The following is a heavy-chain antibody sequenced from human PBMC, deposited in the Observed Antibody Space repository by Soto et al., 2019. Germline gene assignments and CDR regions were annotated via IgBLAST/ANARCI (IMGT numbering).Heavy chain of an antibody. Sequence: EVQLLESGGGLVQPGGSLRLSCAASGFTFSSYALNWVRQAPGKGLEWVSVISGSGDNTYYADSVKGRFTISRDNSKNTLYLQMNSLRGEDTAVYYCAKDLGTDDFWSAYYTYYYMDVWGKGTTVTVSS. J-gene: IGHJ6*03. D-gene: IGHD3-3*01. CDR3: AKDLGTDDFWSAYYTYYYMDV. CDR1: GFTFSSYA. V-gene: IGHV3-23*01. CDR2: ISGSGDNT.